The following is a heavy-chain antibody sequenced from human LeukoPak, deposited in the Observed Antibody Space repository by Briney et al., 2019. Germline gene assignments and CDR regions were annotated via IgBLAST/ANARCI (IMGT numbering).Heavy chain of an antibody. Sequence: GGSLRLSCGASGFTFDDYGMSWVRQIPGKGLDWCSGFNWNGGSTGHADSVKGRFPIYRDNATNSLYLEMISLRAEDTALYHCARGRRNCSSPSCYTSYYFDYWGQGTLVTVSS. V-gene: IGHV3-20*01. CDR1: GFTFDDYG. J-gene: IGHJ4*02. CDR3: ARGRRNCSSPSCYTSYYFDY. CDR2: FNWNGGST. D-gene: IGHD2-2*02.